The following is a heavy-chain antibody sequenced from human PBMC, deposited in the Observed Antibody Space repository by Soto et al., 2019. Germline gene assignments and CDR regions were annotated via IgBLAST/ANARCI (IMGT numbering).Heavy chain of an antibody. J-gene: IGHJ6*02. CDR1: GGTFSSYT. D-gene: IGHD1-26*01. CDR2: IIPILGIA. V-gene: IGHV1-69*08. Sequence: QVQLVQSGAEVKKPGSSVKVSCKASGGTFSSYTISWVRQAPGQGLEWMGRIIPILGIANYAQKFQGRVTITADKSTSTAYMALSSLRSEETAVYYCARDRSYLVEDGMDVWGQGTTVTVFS. CDR3: ARDRSYLVEDGMDV.